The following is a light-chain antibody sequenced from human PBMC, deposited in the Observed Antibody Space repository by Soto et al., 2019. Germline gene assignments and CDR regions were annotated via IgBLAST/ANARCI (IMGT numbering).Light chain of an antibody. J-gene: IGLJ1*01. V-gene: IGLV2-8*01. CDR2: EVS. CDR1: SSDVGGYNY. CDR3: SSYAGGNNSPYV. Sequence: QSALTQPPSASGSPGQSVTISCTGTSSDVGGYNYVSWYQQHPGKAPKLMIYEVSKRPSGVPDRFSGSKSGNTASLTVSGLQAEDDADYYCSSYAGGNNSPYVFGTGTKVTVL.